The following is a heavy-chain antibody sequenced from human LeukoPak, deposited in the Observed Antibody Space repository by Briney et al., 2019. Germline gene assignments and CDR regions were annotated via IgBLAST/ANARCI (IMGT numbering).Heavy chain of an antibody. V-gene: IGHV1-2*02. Sequence: ASVKVSCKASRYTFTGYYMHSGRQAPGQGLGWMGWINPNSGGTNYAQKFQGRVTMTRDTSISTAYMELSRLRSDDTAVYYCARVIPPYSYGDYRGQGTLVTVSS. D-gene: IGHD5-18*01. CDR3: ARVIPPYSYGDY. CDR2: INPNSGGT. J-gene: IGHJ4*02. CDR1: RYTFTGYY.